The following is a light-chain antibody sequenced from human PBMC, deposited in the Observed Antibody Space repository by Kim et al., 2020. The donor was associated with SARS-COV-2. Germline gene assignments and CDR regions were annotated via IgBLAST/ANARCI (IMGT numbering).Light chain of an antibody. CDR1: SANPEAIYD. CDR2: GHT. V-gene: IGLV1-40*01. Sequence: QRFTISCSRGSANPEAIYDLHCYQPLPGTAPKSLVHGHTNRPSGVPDRFSGSKSGTSASLAITGLQAEDEADYYCQSYDSKLRGWVFGGGTQLTVL. J-gene: IGLJ3*02. CDR3: QSYDSKLRGWV.